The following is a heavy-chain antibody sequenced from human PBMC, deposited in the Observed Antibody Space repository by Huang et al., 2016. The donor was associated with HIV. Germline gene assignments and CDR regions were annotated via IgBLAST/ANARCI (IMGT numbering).Heavy chain of an antibody. CDR1: GFSFSNYA. V-gene: IGHV3-30-3*01. D-gene: IGHD5-12*01. CDR3: TREYTVAGAFDI. CDR2: ISNYGTTT. Sequence: QGQLVESGGGVVRPGRSLRLSCVASGFSFSNYAMHWVGKAPGKRVEWVKFISNYGTTTYYANSVKGRFTISRDNFKNTLYLQMNRLRGDDTAVYYCTREYTVAGAFDIWGQGTMVTVSS. J-gene: IGHJ3*02.